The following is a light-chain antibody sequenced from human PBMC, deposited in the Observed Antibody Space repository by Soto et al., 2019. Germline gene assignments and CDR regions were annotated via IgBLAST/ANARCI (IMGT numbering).Light chain of an antibody. V-gene: IGLV2-8*01. J-gene: IGLJ2*01. CDR1: SSDVGGYNY. CDR2: EVS. Sequence: QSALTQPPSASGSPGQSVTISCTGTSSDVGGYNYVSWYQQHPGKAPKLMIYEVSKRPSGVPDRFSGSKSGNTASLTVSGLQDEDEAAYYCSSYAGRNNLVFGGGTKLTVL. CDR3: SSYAGRNNLV.